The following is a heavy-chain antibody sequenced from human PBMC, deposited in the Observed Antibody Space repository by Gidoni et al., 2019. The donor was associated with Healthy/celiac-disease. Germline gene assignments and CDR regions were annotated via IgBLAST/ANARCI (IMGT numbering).Heavy chain of an antibody. J-gene: IGHJ2*01. D-gene: IGHD3-10*01. CDR3: AKDRRITMVRGVIKGPYWYFDL. V-gene: IGHV3-23*01. CDR1: GFTFSSYA. Sequence: EVQLLESGGGLVQPGGSLRLSCAASGFTFSSYALRWVRQAPGKGLEWVSAISGSGGSTYYADSVKGRFTISRDNSKNTLYLQMNSLRAEDTAVYYCAKDRRITMVRGVIKGPYWYFDLWGRGTLVTVPS. CDR2: ISGSGGST.